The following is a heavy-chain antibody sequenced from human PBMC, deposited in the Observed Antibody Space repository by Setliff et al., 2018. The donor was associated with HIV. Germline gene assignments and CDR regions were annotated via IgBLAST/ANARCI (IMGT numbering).Heavy chain of an antibody. CDR1: GYSFSSYW. Sequence: GESLKISCQGLGYSFSSYWIGWARQTPGKGLEWLGIIYPSDSDTRYSPTFQGQVTISADKSMSTAYLQWNSLKASDTAMYYCARESVISDAKIDFWGRGTPVTVS. CDR3: ARESVISDAKIDF. CDR2: IYPSDSDT. V-gene: IGHV5-51*01. D-gene: IGHD3-22*01. J-gene: IGHJ2*01.